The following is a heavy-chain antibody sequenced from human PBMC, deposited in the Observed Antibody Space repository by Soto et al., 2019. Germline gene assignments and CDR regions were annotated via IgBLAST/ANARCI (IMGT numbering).Heavy chain of an antibody. V-gene: IGHV6-1*01. CDR3: ARGVAGSGFDL. CDR1: GDSVSSNTAA. D-gene: IGHD6-19*01. CDR2: TYYRSNWRH. Sequence: SQTLSLTCAISGDSVSSNTAAWNWIRSSPSRGLEWLGRTYYRSNWRHDYAVSVKSRITVNPDTSKNHFSLQLNSVTPDDTAVYYCARGVAGSGFDLWGQGTLVTVSS. J-gene: IGHJ4*02.